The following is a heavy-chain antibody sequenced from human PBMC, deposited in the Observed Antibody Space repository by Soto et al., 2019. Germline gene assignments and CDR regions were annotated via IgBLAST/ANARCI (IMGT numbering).Heavy chain of an antibody. CDR3: AEPVAISH. D-gene: IGHD5-12*01. V-gene: IGHV3-23*01. CDR1: GFTFSSYA. Sequence: EVQLLESGGGLVQPGGSLRLSCAASGFTFSSYAMSWARQAPGKGLEWVSGISGNGATTYYADSVKGRFTISRDNSKNTVYLEMNSLRTEDSAVYYCAEPVAISHWGQGALVTVSS. CDR2: ISGNGATT. J-gene: IGHJ4*02.